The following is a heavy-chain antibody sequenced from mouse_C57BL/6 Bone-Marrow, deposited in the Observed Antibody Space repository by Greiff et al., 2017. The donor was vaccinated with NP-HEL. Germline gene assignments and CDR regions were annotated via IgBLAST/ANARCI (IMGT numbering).Heavy chain of an antibody. J-gene: IGHJ2*01. CDR3: ARGGYGSIYYFDY. Sequence: VQLQQPGAELVKPGASVKLSCKASGYTFTSYWMHWVKQRPGQGLEWIGMIHPNSGSTNYNEKFKSKATLTVDKSSSTAYMQLSSLTSEDSAVYYCARGGYGSIYYFDYWGQGTTLTVSS. V-gene: IGHV1-64*01. CDR1: GYTFTSYW. D-gene: IGHD1-1*01. CDR2: IHPNSGST.